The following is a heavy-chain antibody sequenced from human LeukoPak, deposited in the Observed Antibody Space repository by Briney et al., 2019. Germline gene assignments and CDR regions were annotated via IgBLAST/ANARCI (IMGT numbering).Heavy chain of an antibody. Sequence: GGSLRLSCAASGFTFSSYSMNWVRQAPGKGLEWVAVIWYGGSNKYYADSVKDRFTISRDNSKNTLYLQMNSLRAEDTAVYYCAKDRLIAAAGSPYYFDYWGQGTLVTVSS. CDR2: IWYGGSNK. D-gene: IGHD6-13*01. CDR3: AKDRLIAAAGSPYYFDY. J-gene: IGHJ4*02. V-gene: IGHV3-30*02. CDR1: GFTFSSYS.